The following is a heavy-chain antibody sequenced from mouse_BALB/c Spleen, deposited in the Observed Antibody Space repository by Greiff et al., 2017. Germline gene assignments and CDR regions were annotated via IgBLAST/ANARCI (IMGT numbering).Heavy chain of an antibody. Sequence: VQLQQSGAELVKPGASVKLSCKASGYTFTSYYMYWVKQRPGQGLEWIGEINPSNGGTNFTEKFKSKATLTVDKSSSTAYMQLSSLTSEDSAVYYCTRSEWANYFGSMDYWGQGTSVTVSS. CDR1: GYTFTSYY. V-gene: IGHV1S81*02. CDR3: TRSEWANYFGSMDY. J-gene: IGHJ4*01. CDR2: INPSNGGT. D-gene: IGHD1-2*01.